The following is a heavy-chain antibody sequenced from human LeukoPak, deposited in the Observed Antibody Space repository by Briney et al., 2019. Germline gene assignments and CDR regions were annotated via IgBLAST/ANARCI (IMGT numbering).Heavy chain of an antibody. CDR1: GYSISSGYY. CDR3: ARGLVGLLWFGELLGFDY. D-gene: IGHD3-10*01. Sequence: SETLSLTCTVSGYSISSGYYWGWIRQPPGKGLEWIGEINHSGSTNYNPSLKSRVTISVDTSKNQFSLKLSSVTAADTAVYYCARGLVGLLWFGELLGFDYWGQGTLVTVSS. CDR2: INHSGST. V-gene: IGHV4-38-2*02. J-gene: IGHJ4*02.